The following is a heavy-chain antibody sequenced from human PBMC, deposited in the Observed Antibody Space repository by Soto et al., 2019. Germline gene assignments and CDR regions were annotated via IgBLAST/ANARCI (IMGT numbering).Heavy chain of an antibody. CDR1: GYTFTSYY. J-gene: IGHJ4*02. CDR3: ATFEQAPNGMDF. Sequence: GASVKDSCKASGYTFTSYYMYWVRQHAGEGVEGGGRINPTSGDTNYAQRFQSRVSMTRDTYINTSYLELSSLTSDDTALYYCATFEQAPNGMDFWGQGTLVTVSS. V-gene: IGHV1-2*06. CDR2: INPTSGDT. D-gene: IGHD2-8*01.